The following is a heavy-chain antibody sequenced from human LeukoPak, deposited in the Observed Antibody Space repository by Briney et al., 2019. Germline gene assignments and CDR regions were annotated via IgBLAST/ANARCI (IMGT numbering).Heavy chain of an antibody. J-gene: IGHJ4*02. CDR3: ARDITGYSSGWYASDY. D-gene: IGHD6-19*01. V-gene: IGHV4-38-2*02. CDR2: IYHSGST. Sequence: PSETLSLTCTVSGYSISSGYYWGWIRQPPGKGLEWIGSIYHSGSTYYNPSLKSRVTISVDTSKNQFSLKLSSVTAADTAVYYCARDITGYSSGWYASDYWGQGTLVTVSS. CDR1: GYSISSGYY.